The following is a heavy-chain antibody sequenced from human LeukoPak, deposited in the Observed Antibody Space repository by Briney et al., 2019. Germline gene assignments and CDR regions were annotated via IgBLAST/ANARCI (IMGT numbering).Heavy chain of an antibody. CDR1: GGSISSGGYY. V-gene: IGHV4-31*03. J-gene: IGHJ3*02. Sequence: SETLSLTCTVSGGSISSGGYYWSWIRQHPGKGLEWIGYIYYSGSTYYNPSLKSRDTISVDTSKNQFSLKLSSVTAADTAVYYCARFYSSSRAFDIWGQGTMVTVSS. CDR2: IYYSGST. CDR3: ARFYSSSRAFDI. D-gene: IGHD2/OR15-2a*01.